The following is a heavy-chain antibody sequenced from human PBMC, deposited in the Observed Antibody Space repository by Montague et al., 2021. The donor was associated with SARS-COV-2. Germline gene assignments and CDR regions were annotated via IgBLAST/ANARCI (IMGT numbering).Heavy chain of an antibody. CDR2: IYYSGST. Sequence: SETLSLTCTVSGGFISSSSNYWGWIRQPPGKGLEWIGSIYYSGSTYYXXXLKSRVTISVDTSKNQFSLKLNSVTAADTAVYYCARLVWFGELSSENWFDPWGQGTLVTVSS. J-gene: IGHJ5*02. CDR1: GGFISSSSNY. CDR3: ARLVWFGELSSENWFDP. D-gene: IGHD3-10*01. V-gene: IGHV4-39*01.